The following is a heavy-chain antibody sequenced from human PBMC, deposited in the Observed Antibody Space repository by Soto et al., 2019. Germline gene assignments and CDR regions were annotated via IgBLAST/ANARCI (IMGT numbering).Heavy chain of an antibody. CDR2: IYYSGST. CDR1: GGSISSGGYY. V-gene: IGHV4-31*03. D-gene: IGHD3-22*01. J-gene: IGHJ4*02. Sequence: QVQLQESGPGLVKPSQTLSLTSTVSGGSISSGGYYWSWIRQHTGKGLEWIGYIYYSGSTYYNPSLKSRVTISVDTSKNQFSLKLSSVTAADTAVYYCARGTPNYYDSSGYYPFDYWGQGTLVTVSS. CDR3: ARGTPNYYDSSGYYPFDY.